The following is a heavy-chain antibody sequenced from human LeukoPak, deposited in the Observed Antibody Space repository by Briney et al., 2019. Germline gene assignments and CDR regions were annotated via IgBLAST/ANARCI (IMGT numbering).Heavy chain of an antibody. D-gene: IGHD5-24*01. CDR2: INHSGST. J-gene: IGHJ4*02. V-gene: IGHV4-34*01. CDR1: GFTFSSYE. CDR3: ARRRRWLQFSDY. Sequence: GSLRLSCAASGFTFSSYEMNRVRQAPGKGLEWIGEINHSGSTNYNPSLKSRVTISVDTSKNQFSLKLSSVTAADTAVYYCARRRRWLQFSDYWGQGTLVTVSS.